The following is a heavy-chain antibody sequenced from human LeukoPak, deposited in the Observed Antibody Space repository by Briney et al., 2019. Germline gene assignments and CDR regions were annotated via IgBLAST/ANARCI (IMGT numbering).Heavy chain of an antibody. V-gene: IGHV4-34*01. CDR2: INHSGST. CDR1: GGSFSGYY. J-gene: IGHJ4*02. CDR3: ASGSGSYSFDY. Sequence: PSETLSLTCAVYGGSFSGYYWSWIRQPPGKGLEWIGEINHSGSTNYNPSLKSRVTISVDTSKSQFSLKLSSVTAADTAVYYCASGSGSYSFDYWGQGTLVTVSS. D-gene: IGHD1-26*01.